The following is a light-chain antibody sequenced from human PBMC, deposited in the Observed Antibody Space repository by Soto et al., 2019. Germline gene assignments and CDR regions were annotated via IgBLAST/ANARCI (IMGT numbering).Light chain of an antibody. Sequence: EIVMTQSPATLSVSPGERATLSCRASQGFRSNLAWYQQKPRQPPRLVISGASTRAPGIPARFSGFGSGTDFTLTISSLQSEDFAIYYCQQYNNWPAITFGQGTRLE. CDR1: QGFRSN. V-gene: IGKV3D-15*01. CDR3: QQYNNWPAIT. J-gene: IGKJ5*01. CDR2: GAS.